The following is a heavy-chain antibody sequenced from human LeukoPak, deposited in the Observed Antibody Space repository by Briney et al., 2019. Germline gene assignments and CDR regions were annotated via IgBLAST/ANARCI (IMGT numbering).Heavy chain of an antibody. J-gene: IGHJ4*02. CDR2: IWYDGSNK. CDR1: GFTFSSYG. V-gene: IGHV3-33*01. Sequence: GGSLRLSCAASGFTFSSYGMHWVRQAPGKGLEWVAVIWYDGSNKYYADSVKGRFTISRDNAKNSLYLQMNSLRAEDTAVYYCARDEGYFDYWGQGTLVTFSS. CDR3: ARDEGYFDY.